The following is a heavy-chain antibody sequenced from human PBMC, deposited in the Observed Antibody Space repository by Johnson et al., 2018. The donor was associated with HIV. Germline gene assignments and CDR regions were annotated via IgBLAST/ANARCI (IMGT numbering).Heavy chain of an antibody. J-gene: IGHJ3*02. CDR3: ARVEPIRRAIDAFDI. CDR2: ISYDGSNK. CDR1: GFTFFSYG. V-gene: IGHV3-30*03. Sequence: QVLLVESGGGVVQPGRSLRLSCVASGFTFFSYGMHWVRQAPGKGLEWVAVISYDGSNKYYADSVKGRFTISRDNSKNTLYLQMNSLRAEDTAVYYCARVEPIRRAIDAFDIWGQGTMVTVSS.